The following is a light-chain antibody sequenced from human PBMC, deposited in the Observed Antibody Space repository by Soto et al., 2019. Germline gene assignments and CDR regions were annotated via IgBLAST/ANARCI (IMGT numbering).Light chain of an antibody. J-gene: IGKJ2*01. V-gene: IGKV1-27*01. CDR3: QKYDSAPYT. CDR1: QGISTF. CDR2: AAS. Sequence: DIQMTQSPSSLSASVGDTVTITCRASQGISTFLAWYQQRPGTVPRFLIFAASTLHSGVPSRFSGSGSGTHFTLTISSLQPEDFATYYCQKYDSAPYTFGQGTKLQIK.